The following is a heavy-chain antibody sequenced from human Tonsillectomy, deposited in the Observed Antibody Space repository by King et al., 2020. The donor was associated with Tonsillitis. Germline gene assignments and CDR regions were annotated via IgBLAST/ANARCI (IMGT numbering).Heavy chain of an antibody. D-gene: IGHD3-3*01. J-gene: IGHJ3*02. CDR2: VSSSGIST. CDR3: AKEAGEVYDFWSGYYYSAFDI. CDR1: GFTLETYA. Sequence: VQLVESGGGLVQPGGSLRLSCAASGFTLETYAMSWVRQAPGKGLEWVSAVSSSGISTYYADSVKGRVTMSGDDSSNKLYLQVNSLRAEDTAVYFCAKEAGEVYDFWSGYYYSAFDIWGQGTMVTVSS. V-gene: IGHV3-23*04.